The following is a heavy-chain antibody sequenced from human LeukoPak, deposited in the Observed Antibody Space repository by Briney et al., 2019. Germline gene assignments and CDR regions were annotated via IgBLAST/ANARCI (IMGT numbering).Heavy chain of an antibody. CDR3: ARCLIVTVAARGYRCYMDV. CDR2: ISHSGNT. V-gene: IGHV4-34*01. CDR1: GGAFNGYY. Sequence: SETLSLSCGVYGGAFNGYYWSWIRQPPGKGLEWVGEISHSGNTNYNPSLKSRVTMSVDLSTKQLSLRLSSVTAADQAVYYCARCLIVTVAARGYRCYMDVWGNGTTVAVSS. D-gene: IGHD2-21*02. J-gene: IGHJ6*03.